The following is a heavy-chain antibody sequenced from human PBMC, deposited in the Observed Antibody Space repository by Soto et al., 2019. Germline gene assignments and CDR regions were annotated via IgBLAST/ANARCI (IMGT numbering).Heavy chain of an antibody. Sequence: ASVKVSYKASGYTFTGYYMHWVRQAPGQGLEWMGWINPNSGGTNYAQKFQGWVTMTRDTSISTAYMELSRLRSDDTAVYYCARDSIAVAGTFYFDYWGQGTLVTVSS. CDR2: INPNSGGT. V-gene: IGHV1-2*04. J-gene: IGHJ4*02. CDR3: ARDSIAVAGTFYFDY. CDR1: GYTFTGYY. D-gene: IGHD6-19*01.